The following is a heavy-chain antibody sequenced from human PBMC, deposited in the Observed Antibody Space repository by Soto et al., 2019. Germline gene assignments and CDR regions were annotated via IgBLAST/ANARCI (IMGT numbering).Heavy chain of an antibody. Sequence: EVQLMESGGDLVQPGGSLRLSCAASGFTFSTYAMSWVRQTPGKGLDWVSSITGTGASTFYADSVKGRFTISRDNSKNMLFLQINNLRVDDTAEYYCARGSRWKPFDCWGQGTLVTVSS. CDR1: GFTFSTYA. J-gene: IGHJ4*02. CDR2: ITGTGAST. V-gene: IGHV3-23*01. CDR3: ARGSRWKPFDC. D-gene: IGHD1-1*01.